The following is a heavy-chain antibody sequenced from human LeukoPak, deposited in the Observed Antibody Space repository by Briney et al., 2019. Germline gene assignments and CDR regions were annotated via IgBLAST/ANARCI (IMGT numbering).Heavy chain of an antibody. V-gene: IGHV1-46*01. Sequence: ASVKVSCKASGYTFTGYYMHWVRQAPGQGLEWMGIINPGGGSTTYSQKFQGRVTMTRDMSTSTVYMELSSLTSEDTAVYFCARPIRSFQYSSPYDAFEIWGQGTRVTVSS. CDR2: INPGGGST. D-gene: IGHD5-18*01. J-gene: IGHJ3*02. CDR1: GYTFTGYY. CDR3: ARPIRSFQYSSPYDAFEI.